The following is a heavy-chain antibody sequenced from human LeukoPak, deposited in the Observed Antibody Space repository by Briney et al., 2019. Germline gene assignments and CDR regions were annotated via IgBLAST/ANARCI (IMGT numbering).Heavy chain of an antibody. Sequence: SETLSLTCTVSGGSISSYYWSWIRQPPGKGLEWIGYIYYSGSTNYNPSLKSRVRILVDTSKNQLSLKLSSVTAADTAVYYCARHGGYSSGWSNFDYWGQGTLVTVSS. D-gene: IGHD6-19*01. CDR1: GGSISSYY. V-gene: IGHV4-59*08. CDR2: IYYSGST. CDR3: ARHGGYSSGWSNFDY. J-gene: IGHJ4*02.